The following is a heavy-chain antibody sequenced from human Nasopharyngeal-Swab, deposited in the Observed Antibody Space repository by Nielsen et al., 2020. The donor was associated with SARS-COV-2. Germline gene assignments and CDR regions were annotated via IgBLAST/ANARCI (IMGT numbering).Heavy chain of an antibody. J-gene: IGHJ6*02. D-gene: IGHD6-13*01. CDR1: GFTFSSYW. CDR3: ARDSFSRVGAAGSSHYYYYGMDV. Sequence: GESLTISCAASGFTFSSYWMSWVRQAPGKGLEWVANIKQDGSEKYYVDSVKGRFTISRDNAKNSLYLQMNSLRAEDTAVYYCARDSFSRVGAAGSSHYYYYGMDVWGQGTTVTVSS. V-gene: IGHV3-7*01. CDR2: IKQDGSEK.